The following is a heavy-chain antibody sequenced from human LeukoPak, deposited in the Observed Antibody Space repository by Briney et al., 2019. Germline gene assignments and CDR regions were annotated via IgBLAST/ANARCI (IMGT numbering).Heavy chain of an antibody. CDR1: GFTFSSYG. J-gene: IGHJ4*02. CDR3: AKGAKYYYDSSGYYSIDY. D-gene: IGHD3-22*01. V-gene: IGHV3-30*02. CDR2: IRYDGSNK. Sequence: GGSLRLSCVASGFTFSSYGMHWVRQAPGKGLEWVAFIRYDGSNKYYGDSVKGRFTISRDNSKNTLYLQMNSLRAEDTAVYYCAKGAKYYYDSSGYYSIDYWGQGTLVTVSS.